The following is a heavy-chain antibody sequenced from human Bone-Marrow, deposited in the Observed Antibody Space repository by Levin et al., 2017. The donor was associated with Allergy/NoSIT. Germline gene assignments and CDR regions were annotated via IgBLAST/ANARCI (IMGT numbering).Heavy chain of an antibody. J-gene: IGHJ4*02. CDR1: GFTFSSYA. V-gene: IGHV3-23*01. D-gene: IGHD1-26*01. CDR3: AKDPGEWELVYYFDY. Sequence: GESLKISCAASGFTFSSYAMSWVRQAPGKGLEWVSAISGSGGSTYYADSVKGRFTISRDNSKNTLYLQMNSLRAEDTAVYYCAKDPGEWELVYYFDYWGQGTLVTVSS. CDR2: ISGSGGST.